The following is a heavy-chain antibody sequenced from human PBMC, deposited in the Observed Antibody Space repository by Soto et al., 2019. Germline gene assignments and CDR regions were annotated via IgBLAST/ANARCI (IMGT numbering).Heavy chain of an antibody. Sequence: SETLSLTCTVSGGSISSGGYYWSWIRQHPGKCLEWIGYIYYSGSTYYNPSLKSRVTISVDTSKNQFSLKLSSVTAADTAVYYCASSRITIFGVVNNWFDPWGQGTLVTVSS. CDR2: IYYSGST. CDR3: ASSRITIFGVVNNWFDP. CDR1: GGSISSGGYY. V-gene: IGHV4-31*03. J-gene: IGHJ5*02. D-gene: IGHD3-3*01.